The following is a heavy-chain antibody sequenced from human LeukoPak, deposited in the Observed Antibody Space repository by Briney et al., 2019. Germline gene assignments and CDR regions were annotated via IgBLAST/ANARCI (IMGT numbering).Heavy chain of an antibody. CDR1: GFTFSSYG. CDR2: IRYDGSNK. D-gene: IGHD3-22*01. J-gene: IGHJ4*02. Sequence: GGSLRLSCAASGFTFSSYGMHWVRQAPGKGLEWVAFIRYDGSNKYYADSVKGRFTISRDNSKSTLYLQMNSLRAEDTAVYYCARGYLYYYDSSGYYFDYWGQGTLVTVSS. CDR3: ARGYLYYYDSSGYYFDY. V-gene: IGHV3-30*02.